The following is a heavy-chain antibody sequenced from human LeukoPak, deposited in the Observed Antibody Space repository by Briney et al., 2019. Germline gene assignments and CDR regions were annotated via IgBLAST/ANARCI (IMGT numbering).Heavy chain of an antibody. CDR3: ARDGGLLWFGELYYFDY. CDR2: ISSSSSYI. J-gene: IGHJ4*02. CDR1: GFTFSSYS. Sequence: GGSLRLSCAAFGFTFSSYSMNWVRQAPGKGLEWVSSISSSSSYIYYADSVKGRFTISRDNAKNSLYLQMNSLRAEDTAVYYCARDGGLLWFGELYYFDYWGQGTLVTVSS. D-gene: IGHD3-10*01. V-gene: IGHV3-21*01.